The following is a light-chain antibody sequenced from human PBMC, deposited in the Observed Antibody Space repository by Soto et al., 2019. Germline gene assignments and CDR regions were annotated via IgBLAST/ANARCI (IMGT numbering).Light chain of an antibody. V-gene: IGLV2-14*03. Sequence: QSVLTQPASVSGSRGQSITISCTGTSSDVGSYNYVSWYQQHPGKAPKLIIYDVSNRPSGVSNRFSGSKSGNTASLTISGLQADDEADYYCSSYTSSSTPYVFGTGTKVTVL. J-gene: IGLJ1*01. CDR2: DVS. CDR3: SSYTSSSTPYV. CDR1: SSDVGSYNY.